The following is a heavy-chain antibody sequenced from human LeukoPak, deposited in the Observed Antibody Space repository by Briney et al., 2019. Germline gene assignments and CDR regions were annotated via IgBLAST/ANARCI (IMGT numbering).Heavy chain of an antibody. CDR3: ARDFGTAIAPTD. CDR1: GFTFDDYG. Sequence: PGGSLRLSCAASGFTFDDYGMSWVRQAPGKGLEWVSGINWNGGSTGYADSVKGRFTISRDNAKNSLYLQMNSLRAEDTAVYYCARDFGTAIAPTDWGQGTLVTVSS. V-gene: IGHV3-20*04. CDR2: INWNGGST. D-gene: IGHD2-21*02. J-gene: IGHJ4*02.